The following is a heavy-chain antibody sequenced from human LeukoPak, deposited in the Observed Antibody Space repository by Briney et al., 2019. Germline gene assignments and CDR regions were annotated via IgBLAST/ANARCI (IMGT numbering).Heavy chain of an antibody. J-gene: IGHJ4*02. CDR3: ASSGTGITMIVVD. V-gene: IGHV4-39*01. Sequence: GSLRLSCAASGFTFSSYAMSWVRQPPGKGLEWIGSIYYSGSTYYNPSLKSRVTISVDTSKNQFSLKLSSVTAADTAVYYCASSGTGITMIVVDWGQGTLVTVSS. CDR2: IYYSGST. D-gene: IGHD3-22*01. CDR1: GFTFSSYA.